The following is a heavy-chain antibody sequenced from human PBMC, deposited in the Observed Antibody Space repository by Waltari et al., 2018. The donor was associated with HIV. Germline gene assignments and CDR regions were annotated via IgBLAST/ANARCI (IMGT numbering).Heavy chain of an antibody. D-gene: IGHD4-17*01. CDR3: ARDPKGTVTTSYYYYYGMDV. J-gene: IGHJ6*02. CDR1: GGTFSSYA. Sequence: QVQLVQSGAEVKKPGSSVKVSCKASGGTFSSYAISWVRQAPGQGLEWMGGIIPIFCTANYEQKCQGRVTITADESTSTAYMELSSLRSEDTAVYYCARDPKGTVTTSYYYYYGMDVWGQGTTVTVSS. CDR2: IIPIFCTA. V-gene: IGHV1-69*01.